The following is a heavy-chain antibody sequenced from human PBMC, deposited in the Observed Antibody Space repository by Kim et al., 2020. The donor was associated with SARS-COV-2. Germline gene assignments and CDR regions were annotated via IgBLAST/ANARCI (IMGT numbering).Heavy chain of an antibody. D-gene: IGHD3-22*01. V-gene: IGHV1-46*01. J-gene: IGHJ4*02. Sequence: ASVKVSCKASGYTFTSYYMHWVRQAPGQGLEWMGIINPSGGSTSYAQKFQGRVTMTRDTSTSTVYMELSSLRSEDTAVYYCARAKGGRDSSGYYGVTLVFYYFDYWGQGTLVTVSS. CDR3: ARAKGGRDSSGYYGVTLVFYYFDY. CDR1: GYTFTSYY. CDR2: INPSGGST.